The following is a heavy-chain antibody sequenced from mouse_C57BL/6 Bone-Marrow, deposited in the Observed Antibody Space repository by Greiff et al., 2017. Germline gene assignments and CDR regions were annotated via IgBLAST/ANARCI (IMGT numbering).Heavy chain of an antibody. Sequence: EVKLVESGGGLVKPGGSLKLSCAASGFTFSSYAMSWVSQTPEKRLEWVATISDGGSYTYYPDNVKGRFTISRDNAKNNLYLQMRHLKSEDTAMYYFASEITTVVFPPRAYWGQGTLVTVSA. V-gene: IGHV5-4*03. J-gene: IGHJ3*01. D-gene: IGHD1-1*01. CDR2: ISDGGSYT. CDR3: ASEITTVVFPPRAY. CDR1: GFTFSSYA.